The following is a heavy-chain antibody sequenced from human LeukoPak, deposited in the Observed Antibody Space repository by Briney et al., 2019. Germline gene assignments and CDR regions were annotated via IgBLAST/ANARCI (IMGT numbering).Heavy chain of an antibody. CDR1: GFSFSGHW. V-gene: IGHV3-74*01. Sequence: GSLRLSCTASGFSFSGHWMHWARQLPGKGLVWVSRISPTGSTTSYADSVKGRFTISRDDAQNTLYLQMNNLGVDDTAVYYCARALVTRLGAFDIWGQGTMVIVFS. CDR3: ARALVTRLGAFDI. D-gene: IGHD1-26*01. J-gene: IGHJ3*02. CDR2: ISPTGSTT.